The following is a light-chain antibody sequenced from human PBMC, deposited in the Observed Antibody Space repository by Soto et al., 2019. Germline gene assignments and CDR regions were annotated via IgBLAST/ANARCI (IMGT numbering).Light chain of an antibody. Sequence: DIQLTQSPSFLSESVGDRVTITCRASQGISSYLAWYQQKPGKAPKLLIYAASTLQSGIPSRFSGSGSGTEFTLTINRLQPEDFATYYCQQLNSYPITFGQGTRLEIK. CDR3: QQLNSYPIT. CDR2: AAS. CDR1: QGISSY. V-gene: IGKV1-9*01. J-gene: IGKJ5*01.